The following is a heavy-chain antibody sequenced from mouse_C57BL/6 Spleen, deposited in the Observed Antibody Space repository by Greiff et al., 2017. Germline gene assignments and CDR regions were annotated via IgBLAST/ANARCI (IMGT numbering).Heavy chain of an antibody. J-gene: IGHJ1*03. Sequence: EVQRVESGGDLVKPGGSLKLSCAASGFTFSSYGMSWVRQTPDKRLEWVATISSGGSYTYYPDSVKGRFTISRDNAKNTLYLQMSSLKSEDTAMYYCARRSNYRYFDVWGTGTTVTVSS. D-gene: IGHD2-5*01. CDR2: ISSGGSYT. CDR3: ARRSNYRYFDV. CDR1: GFTFSSYG. V-gene: IGHV5-6*01.